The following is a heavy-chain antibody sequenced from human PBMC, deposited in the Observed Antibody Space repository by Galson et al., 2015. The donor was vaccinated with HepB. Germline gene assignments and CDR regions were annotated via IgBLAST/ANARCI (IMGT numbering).Heavy chain of an antibody. J-gene: IGHJ3*02. CDR3: ARDRGSGSYFLSSAFDI. CDR1: GGTFSSYA. V-gene: IGHV1-69*13. Sequence: SVKVSCKASGGTFSSYAISWVRQAPGQGLEWMGGIIPIFGTANYAQKFQGRVTITADESTSTAYMELSSLRSEDTAVYYCARDRGSGSYFLSSAFDIWGQGTMVTVSS. CDR2: IIPIFGTA. D-gene: IGHD1-26*01.